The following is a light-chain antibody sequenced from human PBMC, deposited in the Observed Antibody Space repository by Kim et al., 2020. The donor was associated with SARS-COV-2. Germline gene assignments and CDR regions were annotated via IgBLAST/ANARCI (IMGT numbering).Light chain of an antibody. J-gene: IGKJ1*01. CDR2: GTS. CDR3: QHFGSSRWT. V-gene: IGKV3-20*01. CDR1: QSMSINF. Sequence: SPGGKATLACRASQSMSINFLAWYQQKPDHAPRLLMYGTSSRATAIPDRCSGSGYGTDFTLTISRLEAEDFAVYYCQHFGSSRWTFGQGTKVDIK.